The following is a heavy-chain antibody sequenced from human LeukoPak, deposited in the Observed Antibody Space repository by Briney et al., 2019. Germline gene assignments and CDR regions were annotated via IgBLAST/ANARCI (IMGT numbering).Heavy chain of an antibody. CDR1: GGSISSYY. Sequence: SETLSLTCTVSGGSISSYYWSWIRQPPGKGLEWIGYIYTSGSTNYNPSLKSRVTISIDTSKNQFSLKLSSVTAADTAVYYCARHYGGYYYFDYWGQGTLVTVSS. V-gene: IGHV4-4*09. CDR3: ARHYGGYYYFDY. CDR2: IYTSGST. D-gene: IGHD3-22*01. J-gene: IGHJ4*02.